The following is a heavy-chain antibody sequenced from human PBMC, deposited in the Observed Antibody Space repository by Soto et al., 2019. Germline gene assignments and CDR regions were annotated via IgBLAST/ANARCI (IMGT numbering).Heavy chain of an antibody. V-gene: IGHV1-8*02. Sequence: VASVKVSCKASGYTFTGYYMHWVRQATGQGLEWMGWMNPNSGNTGYAQKFQGRVTMTRNTSISTAYMELSSLRSEDTAVYYCARERTYFGDYWGQGTLVTVSS. CDR2: MNPNSGNT. J-gene: IGHJ4*02. CDR3: ARERTYFGDY. CDR1: GYTFTGYY. D-gene: IGHD3-9*01.